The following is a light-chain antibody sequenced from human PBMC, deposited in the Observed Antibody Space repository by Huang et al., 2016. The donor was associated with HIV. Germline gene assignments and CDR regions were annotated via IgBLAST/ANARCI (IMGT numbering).Light chain of an antibody. Sequence: EIVFTQSQATLSLSPGERATLSCRASQSVHSYLAWYKQKPGQAPRLLIYDASNRATGIPARFSGSGSGTDFTLTISNLQSEDFAVYYCQQRSAWPLTFGGGTKVEI. V-gene: IGKV3-11*01. CDR2: DAS. CDR3: QQRSAWPLT. J-gene: IGKJ4*01. CDR1: QSVHSY.